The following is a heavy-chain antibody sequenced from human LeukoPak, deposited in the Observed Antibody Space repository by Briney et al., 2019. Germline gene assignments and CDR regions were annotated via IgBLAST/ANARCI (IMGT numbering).Heavy chain of an antibody. CDR1: GFTFSSYW. J-gene: IGHJ4*02. CDR2: IKQDGSEK. CDR3: ARMSQFDY. V-gene: IGHV3-7*01. Sequence: QSGGSLRLSCVASGFTFSSYWMSWVRQAPGKGLEWVANIKQDGSEKYYVDSVKGRFTISRDDAKNSLYLQMNSLRVEDTAVYYCARMSQFDYWGQGTLVTVSS.